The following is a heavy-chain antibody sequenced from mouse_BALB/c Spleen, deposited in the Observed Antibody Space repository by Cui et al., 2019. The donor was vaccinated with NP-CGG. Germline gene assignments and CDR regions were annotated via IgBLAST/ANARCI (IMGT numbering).Heavy chain of an antibody. D-gene: IGHD1-1*01. CDR3: ARYDYYGSSYFDY. V-gene: IGHV1-72*01. Sequence: QVQLQQPGAELVKPGASVKLSCKASGYTFTSYWMHWVKQRPGRGLEWIGRSDPNSGGTKYNEKFKSKATLTVDKSSSTAYMQFSSLTSEDSAVYYCARYDYYGSSYFDYWGQGTTLTVSS. CDR2: SDPNSGGT. J-gene: IGHJ2*01. CDR1: GYTFTSYW.